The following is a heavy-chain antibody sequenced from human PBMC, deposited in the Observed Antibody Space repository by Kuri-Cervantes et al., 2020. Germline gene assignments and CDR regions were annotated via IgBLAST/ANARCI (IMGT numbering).Heavy chain of an antibody. CDR3: ARQDVSTVTLDY. Sequence: ASVKVSCKASGDTFTSYAMHWVRQAPGQGLEWMGWINAGNGDTKYSQKFRDRVAITRDTSATTAYMELSRLRSDDTAVYYCARQDVSTVTLDYWGQGTLVTVSS. CDR1: GDTFTSYA. D-gene: IGHD4-17*01. V-gene: IGHV1-3*01. CDR2: INAGNGDT. J-gene: IGHJ4*02.